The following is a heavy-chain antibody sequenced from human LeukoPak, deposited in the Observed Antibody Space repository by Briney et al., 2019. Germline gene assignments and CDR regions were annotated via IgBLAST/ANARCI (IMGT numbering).Heavy chain of an antibody. CDR2: IAYDGSRA. CDR1: GFTFGGCG. CDR3: TRYNNDHFDY. D-gene: IGHD1-14*01. V-gene: IGHV3-33*01. Sequence: LSGGSLRLSCAGSGFTFGGCGMHWFRQTPGKGLEWVAVIAYDGSRAFYADSVKGRFTISRDNSKNTMSVQMDDLRAEDTAVYYCTRYNNDHFDYWGQGTLVTVSS. J-gene: IGHJ4*02.